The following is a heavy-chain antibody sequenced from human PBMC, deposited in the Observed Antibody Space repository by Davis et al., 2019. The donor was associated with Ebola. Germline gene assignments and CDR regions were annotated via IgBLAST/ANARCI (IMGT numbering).Heavy chain of an antibody. CDR2: INTKTGNP. J-gene: IGHJ5*02. CDR3: ARGHTYGRWDDWFDP. V-gene: IGHV7-4-1*01. CDR1: GYTFTGYY. D-gene: IGHD5-18*01. Sequence: ASVKVSCKASGYTFTGYYLHWVRQAPGQGLEWMGWINTKTGNPTYAQDFTGRFVFSLDTSVSTAYLQIRSLKADDTAVYYCARGHTYGRWDDWFDPWGQGTLVTVSS.